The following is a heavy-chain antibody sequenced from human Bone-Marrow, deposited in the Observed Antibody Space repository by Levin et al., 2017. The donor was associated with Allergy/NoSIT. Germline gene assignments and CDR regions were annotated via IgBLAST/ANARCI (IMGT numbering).Heavy chain of an antibody. D-gene: IGHD6-19*01. CDR1: GFTFSSYA. V-gene: IGHV3-23*01. Sequence: GGSLRLSCAASGFTFSSYAMSWVRQAPGKGLEWVSAISGSGGSTYYADSVKGRFTISRDNSKNTLYLQMNSLRAEDTAVYYCAKIWSFWQWLVDAFDIWGQGTMVTVSS. J-gene: IGHJ3*02. CDR2: ISGSGGST. CDR3: AKIWSFWQWLVDAFDI.